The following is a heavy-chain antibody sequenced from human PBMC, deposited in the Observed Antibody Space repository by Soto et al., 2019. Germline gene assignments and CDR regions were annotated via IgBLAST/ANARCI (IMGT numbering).Heavy chain of an antibody. J-gene: IGHJ6*02. CDR2: ISAYNGNT. CDR3: ATGIAVAYYYYGMDV. D-gene: IGHD6-19*01. V-gene: IGHV1-18*01. Sequence: QVQLVQSGAEVKKPGASVKVSCKASGYTFTSYGISWVRQAPGQGLEWMGWISAYNGNTNYAQKLQGRVTMTTDTPTSTAYMELRSLRSDDTAVYYCATGIAVAYYYYGMDVWGQGTTVTVSS. CDR1: GYTFTSYG.